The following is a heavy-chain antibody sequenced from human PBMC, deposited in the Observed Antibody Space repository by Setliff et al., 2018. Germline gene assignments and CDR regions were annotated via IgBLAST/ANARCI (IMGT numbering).Heavy chain of an antibody. CDR3: ARDGGEY. CDR1: GDSISSGSYY. J-gene: IGHJ4*02. D-gene: IGHD3-16*01. CDR2: FHTGGST. V-gene: IGHV4-61*09. Sequence: PSETLSLTCTVSGDSISSGSYYWTWIRQPAGKGLEWIGHFHTGGSTYYNPSLKSRVTISVDTSKSQFSLKLTSVTAADTAVYYCARDGGEYWGQGTLVTVSS.